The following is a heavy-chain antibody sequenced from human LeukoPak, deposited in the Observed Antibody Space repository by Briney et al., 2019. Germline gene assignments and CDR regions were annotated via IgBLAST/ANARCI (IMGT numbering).Heavy chain of an antibody. CDR2: ISGSGDNK. CDR3: AKHLNLDYDY. CDR1: GFTFSSYT. D-gene: IGHD3/OR15-3a*01. V-gene: IGHV3-23*01. Sequence: QAGGSLRLSCAASGFTFSSYTMSWVRQAPGKRLEWVSIISGSGDNKYHADSVKGRFTISRDNSKNTLYLQMNSLRAEDTAVYYCAKHLNLDYDYWGQGTLVTVSS. J-gene: IGHJ4*02.